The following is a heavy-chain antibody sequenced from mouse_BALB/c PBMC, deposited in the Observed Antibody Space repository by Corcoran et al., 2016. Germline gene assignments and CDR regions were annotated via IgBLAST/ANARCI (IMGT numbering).Heavy chain of an antibody. CDR3: AREPYAMDY. V-gene: IGHV9-1*02. CDR1: GYTFTNYG. CDR2: INTYTGEP. J-gene: IGHJ4*01. Sequence: QIQLVQSGPELKKPGETVKISCKASGYTFTNYGMNWGKQAPGKGLKWVGWINTYTGEPTYADDFKGRFAFSLETSASTAYLQINNLKNEDMATYFCAREPYAMDYWGQGTSVTVSS.